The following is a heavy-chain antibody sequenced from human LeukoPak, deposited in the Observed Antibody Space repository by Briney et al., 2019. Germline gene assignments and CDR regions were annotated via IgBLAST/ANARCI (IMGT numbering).Heavy chain of an antibody. CDR3: ARGRGLTIFGVVSWFDP. V-gene: IGHV3-48*03. Sequence: GGSLRLTRAASGFTFSSYEMNWVRQAPGKGLEWVSGISPSGGITYYTDSVKGRFTISRDNAKNSLYLQMNSLRAEDTAVYYCARGRGLTIFGVVSWFDPWGQGTLVTVSS. CDR1: GFTFSSYE. J-gene: IGHJ5*02. D-gene: IGHD3-3*01. CDR2: ISPSGGIT.